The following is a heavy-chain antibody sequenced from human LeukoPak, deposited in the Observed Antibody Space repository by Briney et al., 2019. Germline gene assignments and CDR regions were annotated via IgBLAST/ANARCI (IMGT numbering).Heavy chain of an antibody. CDR2: ISGSGGST. CDR3: ASKAGIQAFDY. CDR1: GFTFSSYA. V-gene: IGHV3-23*01. D-gene: IGHD6-19*01. Sequence: GGSLRLSCAASGFTFSSYAMSWVRQAPGKGLEWVSAISGSGGSTYYADSVKGRFTISRDNAKNSMYLQMNSLRAEDTAVYYCASKAGIQAFDYWGQGTLVTVSS. J-gene: IGHJ4*02.